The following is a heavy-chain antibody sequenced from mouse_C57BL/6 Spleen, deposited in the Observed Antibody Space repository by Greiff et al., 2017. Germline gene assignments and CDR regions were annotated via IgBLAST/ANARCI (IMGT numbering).Heavy chain of an antibody. CDR1: GYTFTSYW. Sequence: VQLQQPGAELVRPGSSVKLSCKASGYTFTSYWMDWVKQRPGQGLEWIGNIYPSDSETHYNQKFKDKATLTVDKSSSTAYMQLSSLTSEDSAVYYCAREGGYYGLYYFDYWGQGTTLTVSS. D-gene: IGHD1-1*01. CDR3: AREGGYYGLYYFDY. V-gene: IGHV1-61*01. J-gene: IGHJ2*01. CDR2: IYPSDSET.